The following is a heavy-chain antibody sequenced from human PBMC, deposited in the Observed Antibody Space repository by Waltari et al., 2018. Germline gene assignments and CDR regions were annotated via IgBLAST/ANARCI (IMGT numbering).Heavy chain of an antibody. Sequence: QVQLVQSGAEVKKPGSSVKVSCKASGGTFSSYAISWVRQAPGQGLEWMGGIIPILGIANYAQKFQGRATITADESTSTAYMELSSLRSEDTAVYYCASEIAVAGTPLDYWGQGTLVTVSS. V-gene: IGHV1-69*04. D-gene: IGHD6-19*01. CDR2: IIPILGIA. J-gene: IGHJ4*02. CDR1: GGTFSSYA. CDR3: ASEIAVAGTPLDY.